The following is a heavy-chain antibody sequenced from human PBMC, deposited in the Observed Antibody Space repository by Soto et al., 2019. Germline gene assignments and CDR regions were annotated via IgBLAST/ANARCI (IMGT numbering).Heavy chain of an antibody. Sequence: EVQLVESGGGLVQPGGSLRLSCAASGLSVSSKSMSWVRQPPGKGLEWVSVIYSGGNTYYSDSVKGRFTISRDNSKNTLSLQMHSLRAEDTAVYYCARGGSVDAFDVWGQGTLVTVSS. D-gene: IGHD6-19*01. CDR2: IYSGGNT. CDR1: GLSVSSKS. J-gene: IGHJ3*01. V-gene: IGHV3-66*01. CDR3: ARGGSVDAFDV.